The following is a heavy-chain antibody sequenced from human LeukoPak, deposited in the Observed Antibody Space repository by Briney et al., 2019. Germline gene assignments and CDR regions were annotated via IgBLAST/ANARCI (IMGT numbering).Heavy chain of an antibody. CDR3: ARDRKLRYFDL. Sequence: ASVKVSXKASGGTFSSYAISWVRQAPGQGLEWMGRIIPIFGTANYAQKFQGRVTITTDESTSTAYMELSSLRSEDTAVYYCARDRKLRYFDLWGRGTLVTVSS. V-gene: IGHV1-69*05. CDR1: GGTFSSYA. CDR2: IIPIFGTA. D-gene: IGHD1-14*01. J-gene: IGHJ2*01.